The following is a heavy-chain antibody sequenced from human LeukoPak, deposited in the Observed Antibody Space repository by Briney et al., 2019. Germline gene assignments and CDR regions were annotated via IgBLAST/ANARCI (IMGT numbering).Heavy chain of an antibody. J-gene: IGHJ3*02. CDR3: AAGGSGSYPYDAFDI. CDR2: IYYSGST. Sequence: SETLSLTCTVSGGSVSSGSYYWSWIRQPPGKGLECIGYIYYSGSTNYNPSLKSRVTISVDTSKNQFSLKLSSVTAADTAVYYCAAGGSGSYPYDAFDIWGQGTMVTVSS. V-gene: IGHV4-61*01. D-gene: IGHD3-10*01. CDR1: GGSVSSGSYY.